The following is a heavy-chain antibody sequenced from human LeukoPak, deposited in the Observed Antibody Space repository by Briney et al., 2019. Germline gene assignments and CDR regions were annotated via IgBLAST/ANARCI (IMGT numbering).Heavy chain of an antibody. CDR2: IYYSGTT. V-gene: IGHV4-39*01. J-gene: IGHJ4*02. Sequence: SETLSLTCPVSGGSISSSSSYWGWIRQPPGKGLEWIGSIYYSGTTYYNPSLKSRVTISVDTSKNQFSLKLSSVTAADTAVYYCARQMLAGDYFDYWGQGTLVTVSS. D-gene: IGHD3-10*02. CDR3: ARQMLAGDYFDY. CDR1: GGSISSSSSY.